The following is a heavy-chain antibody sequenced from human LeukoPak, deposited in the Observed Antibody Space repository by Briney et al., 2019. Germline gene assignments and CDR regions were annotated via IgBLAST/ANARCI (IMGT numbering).Heavy chain of an antibody. CDR1: NYSISSDYY. Sequence: SETLSLTCTVSNYSISSDYYWDWVRQPPGKGLEWLGSIYSSGSTYYNPSLKSRVTVSFDTSKNQFSLSLTSVTAADTAVYYCTKRRGYSFGFDYYYMDVWGKGTTVTISS. CDR3: TKRRGYSFGFDYYYMDV. J-gene: IGHJ6*03. V-gene: IGHV4-38-2*02. CDR2: IYSSGST. D-gene: IGHD5-18*01.